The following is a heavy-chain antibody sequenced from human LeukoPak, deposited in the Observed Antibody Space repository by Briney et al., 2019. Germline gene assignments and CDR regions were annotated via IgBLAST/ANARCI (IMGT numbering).Heavy chain of an antibody. Sequence: PSETLSLTCTVSGGSISSYYWSWIRQPPGKGLEWIGYIYYSGSTNYNPSLKSRVTISVDTSKNQFSLKLSSVTAADTAVYYCARGTTQTSGYAFDIWGQGTMVTVSS. CDR3: ARGTTQTSGYAFDI. J-gene: IGHJ3*02. CDR2: IYYSGST. CDR1: GGSISSYY. V-gene: IGHV4-59*01. D-gene: IGHD4-11*01.